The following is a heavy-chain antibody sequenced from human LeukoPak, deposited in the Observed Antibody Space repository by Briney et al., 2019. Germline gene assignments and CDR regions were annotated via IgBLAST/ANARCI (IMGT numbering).Heavy chain of an antibody. CDR2: IYTSGST. V-gene: IGHV4-4*07. CDR1: GGSISSYY. J-gene: IGHJ6*03. CDR3: ARVGWELPDYYYMDV. D-gene: IGHD1-26*01. Sequence: KPSETLSLTCTVSGGSISSYYWSWIRQPAGKGLEWIGRIYTSGSTNYNPSLKSRVTMSVDTSKNQFSLKLSSVTAADTAVYYCARVGWELPDYYYMDVWGKGTTVTVSS.